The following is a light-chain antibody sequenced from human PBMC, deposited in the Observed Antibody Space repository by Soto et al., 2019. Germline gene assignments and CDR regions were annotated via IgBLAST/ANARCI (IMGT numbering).Light chain of an antibody. V-gene: IGLV2-14*01. J-gene: IGLJ1*01. CDR1: SSDVGGYNY. CDR2: EVT. CDR3: SLYTSRSTLV. Sequence: QSALTQPASVSGSPGQSITISCTGTSSDVGGYNYVSWYQQHPGKAPKLMIYEVTNRPSGVSNRFSGSNSSNTASLTISGLQAEDEADYYCSLYTSRSTLVFGTGTKVT.